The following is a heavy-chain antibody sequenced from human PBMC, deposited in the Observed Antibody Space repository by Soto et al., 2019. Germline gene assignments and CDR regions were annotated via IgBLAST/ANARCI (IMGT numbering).Heavy chain of an antibody. CDR2: MNPNSGNT. Sequence: AAVKVSCKASGYTFTSYDINWVRQATGQGLEWMGWMNPNSGNTGYAQKFQGRVTMTRNTSISTAYMELSSLRSEDTAVYYCARGRSTIFGVVVGMDVWGQGTTVTVSS. V-gene: IGHV1-8*01. CDR1: GYTFTSYD. J-gene: IGHJ6*02. D-gene: IGHD3-3*01. CDR3: ARGRSTIFGVVVGMDV.